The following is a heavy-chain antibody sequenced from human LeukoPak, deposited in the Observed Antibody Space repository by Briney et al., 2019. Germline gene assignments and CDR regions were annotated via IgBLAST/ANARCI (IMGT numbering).Heavy chain of an antibody. CDR3: ASSGYSYPNWFDP. J-gene: IGHJ5*02. CDR1: GFTFSSYS. D-gene: IGHD5-18*01. V-gene: IGHV3-21*01. CDR2: ISSSSSYI. Sequence: PGGSLRLSCAASGFTFSSYSMNWVRQAPGKGLEWVSSISSSSSYIYYADSVKGRFTISRDNAKNSLYLQMNSLRAEDTAVSYCASSGYSYPNWFDPWGQGTLVTVSS.